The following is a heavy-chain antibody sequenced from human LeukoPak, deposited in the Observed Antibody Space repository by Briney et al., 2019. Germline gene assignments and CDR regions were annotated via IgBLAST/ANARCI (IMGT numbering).Heavy chain of an antibody. CDR1: GGSFSGYY. V-gene: IGHV4-34*01. D-gene: IGHD3-9*01. CDR2: INDSGST. J-gene: IGHJ3*02. Sequence: SETLSLTCAVYGGSFSGYYWSWIRQPPGEGLEWIGEINDSGSTKYNPSLKSRVTISVDTSKNQFSLKLSSVTAADTAVYYCARRMRYYDISPGNAFDIWGQGTMVTVSS. CDR3: ARRMRYYDISPGNAFDI.